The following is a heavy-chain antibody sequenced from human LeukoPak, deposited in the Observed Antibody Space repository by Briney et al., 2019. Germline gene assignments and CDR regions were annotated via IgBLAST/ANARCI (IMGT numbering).Heavy chain of an antibody. CDR3: VRDDGDV. V-gene: IGHV3-7*01. Sequence: GRSLRLSCAASGFTFSSYGMHWVRQAPGKGLEWVASINEDGSGKYSMDSVKDRVTISRDNAKNSLDLQINSLTVEDTAIYYCVRDDGDVWGKGTTVTVSS. CDR1: GFTFSSYG. CDR2: INEDGSGK. J-gene: IGHJ6*04.